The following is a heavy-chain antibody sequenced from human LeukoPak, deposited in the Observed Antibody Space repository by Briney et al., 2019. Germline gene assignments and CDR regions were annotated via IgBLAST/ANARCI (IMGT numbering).Heavy chain of an antibody. CDR2: IYYSGST. CDR3: ARSLGDYYDSSGPTPNWFDP. Sequence: PSETLSLTCTVSGGSISSSSYYWGWIRQPPGKGLEWIGSIYYSGSTYYNPSLKSRVTISVDTSKNQFSLKLSSVTAADTAVYYCARSLGDYYDSSGPTPNWFDPWGQGTLVTVSS. V-gene: IGHV4-39*07. J-gene: IGHJ5*02. D-gene: IGHD3-22*01. CDR1: GGSISSSSYY.